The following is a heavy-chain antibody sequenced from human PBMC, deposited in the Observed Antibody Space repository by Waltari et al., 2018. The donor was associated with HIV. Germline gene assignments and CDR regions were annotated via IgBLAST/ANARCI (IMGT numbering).Heavy chain of an antibody. D-gene: IGHD3-3*01. J-gene: IGHJ6*02. CDR3: VKDGASTIFGVLNGMDV. CDR2: NSWNSGDI. Sequence: EVQLVESGGGSVQPGRSLRLSCTASGITFDDYAMHWVRQPPGKVLEWVSGNSWNSGDIAYADSVKGRFTISRDNTKNSLLLQMNSVGVEDTALYYCVKDGASTIFGVLNGMDVWGQGTTVTVSS. CDR1: GITFDDYA. V-gene: IGHV3-9*01.